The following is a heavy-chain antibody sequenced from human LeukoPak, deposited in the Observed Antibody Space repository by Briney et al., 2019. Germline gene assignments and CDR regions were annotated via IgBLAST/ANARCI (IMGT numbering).Heavy chain of an antibody. J-gene: IGHJ3*02. Sequence: GASLRLSCAASGFTFSSYAMMWLRQAPGKGLEWVSAISGGGGTTLYADSVKGRFTISRDNSKNTLYLQMSSLRAEDTAVYYCARDPNGDYIGAFEIWGQGTMVTVSS. D-gene: IGHD4-17*01. CDR2: ISGGGGTT. CDR3: ARDPNGDYIGAFEI. V-gene: IGHV3-23*01. CDR1: GFTFSSYA.